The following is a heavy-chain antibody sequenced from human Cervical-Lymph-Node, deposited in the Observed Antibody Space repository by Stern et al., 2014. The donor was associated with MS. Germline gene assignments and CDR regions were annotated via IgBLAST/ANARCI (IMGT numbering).Heavy chain of an antibody. V-gene: IGHV4-31*03. D-gene: IGHD3-10*01. CDR1: SGSISSGGYD. CDR3: AREHYYGAGSQHGMDV. J-gene: IGHJ6*02. Sequence: VHLVESGPGLVKPSQTLSLTCTVSSGSISSGGYDWAWIRQYPRRGLEGIGYIFSSGSTFYNPSLKSRVTISLDTSKNQFFLRLTSVTAADTAVYYCAREHYYGAGSQHGMDVWGQGTTVTVPS. CDR2: IFSSGST.